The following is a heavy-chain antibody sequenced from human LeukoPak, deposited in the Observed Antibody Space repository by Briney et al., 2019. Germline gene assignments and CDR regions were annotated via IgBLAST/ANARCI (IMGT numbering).Heavy chain of an antibody. J-gene: IGHJ4*02. CDR3: ARDTSYDSSGYYYFDY. CDR2: ISSSSSYI. V-gene: IGHV3-21*01. D-gene: IGHD3-22*01. CDR1: GFTFSSYS. Sequence: GGSLRLSCAASGFTFSSYSMNWVRQAPGKGLEWVSSISSSSSYIYYADSVKGRFTISRDNAKNSLYLQMNSLRAEDTAVYYCARDTSYDSSGYYYFDYWGQGTLVTASS.